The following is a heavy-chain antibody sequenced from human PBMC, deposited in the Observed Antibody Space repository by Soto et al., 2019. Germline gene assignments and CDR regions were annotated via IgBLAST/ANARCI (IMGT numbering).Heavy chain of an antibody. CDR3: GRTITMLFLGPDD. V-gene: IGHV1-18*01. CDR2: ISAHSGDT. CDR1: GYTFTSYP. Sequence: ASIEGSFKASGYTFTSYPITWVRRAPGQGLEWMGWISAHSGDTKYAQKFQGRVTMTTDTSTSTAYLELRSLRSADTAVYYCGRTITMLFLGPDDWGQGTLVTVSS. D-gene: IGHD5-12*01. J-gene: IGHJ4*02.